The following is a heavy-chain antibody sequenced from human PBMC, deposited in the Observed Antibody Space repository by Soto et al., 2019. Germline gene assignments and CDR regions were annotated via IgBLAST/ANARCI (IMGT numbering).Heavy chain of an antibody. CDR2: IWYDGSNK. J-gene: IGHJ4*02. D-gene: IGHD3-10*01. Sequence: GGSLRLSCAASGFTFSSYGMHWVRQAPGKGLEWVAVIWYDGSNKYYADSVKGRFTISRDNSKNTLYLQMNSLRAEDTAVYYCARDFRSGREVRGVRPIDYWGQGTLVTVSS. CDR3: ARDFRSGREVRGVRPIDY. V-gene: IGHV3-33*01. CDR1: GFTFSSYG.